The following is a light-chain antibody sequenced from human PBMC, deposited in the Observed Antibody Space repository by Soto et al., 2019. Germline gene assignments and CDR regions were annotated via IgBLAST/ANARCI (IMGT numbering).Light chain of an antibody. CDR1: QSSSSY. Sequence: DIQMTKAPSSMSASVGDRVTITCRAIQSSSSYLNWYQQKPGKAPKLIIYAAFSLQSAFPSRFSGSRSGTDFTLTISSLQTEDFATYYCQQSYSTPLALGQGTRLEIK. CDR3: QQSYSTPLA. J-gene: IGKJ5*01. V-gene: IGKV1-39*01. CDR2: AAF.